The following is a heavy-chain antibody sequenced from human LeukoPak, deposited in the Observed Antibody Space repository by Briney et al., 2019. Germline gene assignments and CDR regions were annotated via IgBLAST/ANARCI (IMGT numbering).Heavy chain of an antibody. CDR2: IYTSGST. D-gene: IGHD4-23*01. Sequence: KSSETLSLTCTVSGGSISSGNYYWSWIRKPAGKGLEWIGRIYTSGSTNYNPSLKSRVTISVDTSKNQFSLKLSSVTAADTAVYYCARPLYGGNSGIGYWGQGTLVTVSS. J-gene: IGHJ4*02. CDR1: GGSISSGNYY. CDR3: ARPLYGGNSGIGY. V-gene: IGHV4-61*02.